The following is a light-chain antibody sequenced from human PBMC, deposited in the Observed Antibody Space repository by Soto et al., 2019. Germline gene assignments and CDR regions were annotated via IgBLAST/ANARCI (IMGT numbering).Light chain of an antibody. CDR3: QQYNSYSLT. V-gene: IGKV1-5*03. CDR2: KAS. Sequence: DIQMTQSPSTLSASVADRVTITCRASQSINSWLAWYQQKPGKAHKLLIYKASGLESGVPSRFSGSGSGTEFTLTISSLQPDEFETYYFQQYNSYSLTFGGGTKVEI. CDR1: QSINSW. J-gene: IGKJ4*01.